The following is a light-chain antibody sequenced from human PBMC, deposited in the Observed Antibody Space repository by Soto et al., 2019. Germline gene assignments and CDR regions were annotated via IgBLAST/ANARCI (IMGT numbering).Light chain of an antibody. V-gene: IGKV3-11*01. CDR3: QQRSNWPPAIT. J-gene: IGKJ5*01. Sequence: IFLTLHPATLMMSPRGRATLSCRARQSVSSYLAWYNQKTGQAPSLLIYVASNRATGIPARFSGSGSGTDFTLTISSLEPEDFAVYYCQQRSNWPPAITFGQGTRLELK. CDR1: QSVSSY. CDR2: VAS.